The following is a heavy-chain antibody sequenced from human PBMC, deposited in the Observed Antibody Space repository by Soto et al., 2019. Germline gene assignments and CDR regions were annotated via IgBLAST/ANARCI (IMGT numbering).Heavy chain of an antibody. V-gene: IGHV3-30*14. J-gene: IGHJ5*02. CDR2: ISYDGSNK. Sequence: QVQLVESGGGVVQPGRSLRLSCAASGFTFSSYAMHWVRQAPGKGLEWVAVISYDGSNKYYADSVKGRFTISRDNSTNTLYLQMNSLRAEDTAVYYCARDRGRIAARNWFDPWGQGTLVTVSS. D-gene: IGHD6-6*01. CDR1: GFTFSSYA. CDR3: ARDRGRIAARNWFDP.